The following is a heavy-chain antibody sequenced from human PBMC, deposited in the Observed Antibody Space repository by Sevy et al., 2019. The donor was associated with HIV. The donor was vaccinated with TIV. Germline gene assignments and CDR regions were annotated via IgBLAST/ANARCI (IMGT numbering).Heavy chain of an antibody. CDR3: AATREYYDENSGHFDY. CDR2: FDPEDGET. CDR1: GYTLTKLA. J-gene: IGHJ4*02. V-gene: IGHV1-24*01. Sequence: ASVKVSCKVSGYTLTKLAMHWVRQAPGQGLEWMGRFDPEDGETIYAQKFQGRLTMTEDTSSDTAYMELNSLRSEDTAVYYCAATREYYDENSGHFDYWGQGTLVTVSS. D-gene: IGHD3-22*01.